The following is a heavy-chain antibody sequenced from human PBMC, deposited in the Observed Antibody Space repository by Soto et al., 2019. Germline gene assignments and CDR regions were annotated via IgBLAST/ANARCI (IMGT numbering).Heavy chain of an antibody. CDR1: GGSVSSDIYY. V-gene: IGHV4-61*01. CDR3: ARERGYSGYADY. J-gene: IGHJ4*02. CDR2: IYYSGST. D-gene: IGHD5-12*01. Sequence: SENLSLTCTVSGGSVSSDIYYWTWIRQPPGKVLEWIGYIYYSGSTKYSPSLKSRVTISVDTSKNHYSLKLSSVTAADTAVYYCARERGYSGYADYWGQGTLVTVSS.